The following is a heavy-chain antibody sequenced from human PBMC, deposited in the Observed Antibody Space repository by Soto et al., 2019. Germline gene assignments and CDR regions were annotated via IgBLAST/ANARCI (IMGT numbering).Heavy chain of an antibody. J-gene: IGHJ1*01. CDR3: AKGLQGGSGWYGYFQH. D-gene: IGHD6-19*01. V-gene: IGHV3-30*18. CDR1: GFTFSSYG. Sequence: QVQLVESGGGVVQPGRSLRLSCAASGFTFSSYGMHWVRQAPGKGLEWVAVISYDGSNKYYADSVKVRFTISRDNSKNTLYLQMNSLRAEDTAVYYCAKGLQGGSGWYGYFQHWGQGTLVTVSS. CDR2: ISYDGSNK.